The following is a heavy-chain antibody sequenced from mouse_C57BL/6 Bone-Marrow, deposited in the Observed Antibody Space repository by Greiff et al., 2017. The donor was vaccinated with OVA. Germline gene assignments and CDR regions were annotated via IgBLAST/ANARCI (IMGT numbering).Heavy chain of an antibody. J-gene: IGHJ2*01. V-gene: IGHV1-50*01. D-gene: IGHD1-1*01. CDR1: GYTFTSYW. Sequence: VQLQQPGAELVKPGASVKLSCKASGYTFTSYWMQWVKQRPGQVLEWIGEIDPSDSYTNYNQKFKGKATLTVDTSSSTAYMQLSSLTSEDSAVYYGARTITTGVPHFDYWGQGTTLTVSS. CDR3: ARTITTGVPHFDY. CDR2: IDPSDSYT.